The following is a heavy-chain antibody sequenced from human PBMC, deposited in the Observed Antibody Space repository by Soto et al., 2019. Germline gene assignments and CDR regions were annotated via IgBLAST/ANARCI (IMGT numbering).Heavy chain of an antibody. CDR2: IYWDNDK. CDR3: AHRLCDSSCYWDVGFFDY. D-gene: IGHD3-22*01. J-gene: IGHJ4*02. V-gene: IGHV2-5*02. Sequence: SGPTLVNPTQTLTLTCTFSGFSLSTNIVGVGRIRQPPGKALECLALIYWDNDKRYSPSLKSRLSVTKDNSKNQVVLTMTDMDPVDTGTYYCAHRLCDSSCYWDVGFFDYWGEGALVTVPQ. CDR1: GFSLSTNIVG.